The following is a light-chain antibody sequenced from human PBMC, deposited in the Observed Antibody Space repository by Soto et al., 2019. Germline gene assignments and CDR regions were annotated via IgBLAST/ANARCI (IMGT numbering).Light chain of an antibody. CDR1: SSDVGGYDY. Sequence: QSALTQPPSASGSHGQSVTISCTGTSSDVGGYDYVSWYQQHPGKAPKLMIYEATKRPSGVPDRFSGSKSGNTASLTVSGLQDEDEAHYYCSAYAGRNNLIFGGGTKLTVL. CDR3: SAYAGRNNLI. V-gene: IGLV2-8*01. CDR2: EAT. J-gene: IGLJ2*01.